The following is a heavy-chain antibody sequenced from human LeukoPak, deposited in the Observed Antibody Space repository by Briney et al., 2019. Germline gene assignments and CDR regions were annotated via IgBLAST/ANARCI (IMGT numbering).Heavy chain of an antibody. CDR3: ARAGELTRGGFDY. J-gene: IGHJ4*02. V-gene: IGHV4-61*02. CDR2: IYTSGST. D-gene: IGHD1-26*01. CDR1: GGSISSGSYY. Sequence: SETLSLTCTVSGGSISSGSYYWSWIRQPAGKGLEWTGRIYTSGSTNYNPSLKSRVTISVDTSKNQFSLKLSSVTAADTAVYYCARAGELTRGGFDYWGQGTLVTVSS.